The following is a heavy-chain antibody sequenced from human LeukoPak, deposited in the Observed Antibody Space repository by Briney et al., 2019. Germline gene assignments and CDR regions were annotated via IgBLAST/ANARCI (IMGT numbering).Heavy chain of an antibody. D-gene: IGHD2-21*02. CDR3: AKWRTAMDY. V-gene: IGHV3-30*18. J-gene: IGHJ4*02. Sequence: GMSLRLSCAASGFTFSSYGMHWVRQAPGKGLEWVAVISYDGSNKYCADSVKCRFTISRDNSKNTLYLQMNSLRAEDTAVYYCAKWRTAMDYWGQGTLVTASS. CDR1: GFTFSSYG. CDR2: ISYDGSNK.